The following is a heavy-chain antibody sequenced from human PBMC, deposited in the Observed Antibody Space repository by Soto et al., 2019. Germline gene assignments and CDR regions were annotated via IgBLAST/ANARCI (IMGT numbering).Heavy chain of an antibody. D-gene: IGHD3-10*01. V-gene: IGHV4-30-2*01. CDR1: GGSISSGGYS. CDR2: IYHSGST. CDR3: ASMVRGVKYFQH. Sequence: QLQLQESGSGLVKPSQTLSLTCAVSGGSISSGGYSWSWIRQPPGKGLEWIGYIYHSGSTYYNPSLKSRVSISVDRSKNQFSLKLSSVTAADTAVYYCASMVRGVKYFQHWGQGTLVTVSS. J-gene: IGHJ1*01.